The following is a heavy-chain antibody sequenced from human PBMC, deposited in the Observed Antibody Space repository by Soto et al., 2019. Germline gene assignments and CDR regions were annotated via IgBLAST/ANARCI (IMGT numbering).Heavy chain of an antibody. V-gene: IGHV1-24*01. D-gene: IGHD4-17*01. CDR3: ATGVATVIPKGTNFDY. CDR2: FDPEDGET. CDR1: GYTLTELS. J-gene: IGHJ4*02. Sequence: ASVKVSCKVSGYTLTELSMHWVRQAPGKGLEWMGGFDPEDGETIYAQKFQGRVTMTEDTSTDTAYMELSSLRSEDTAVYYCATGVATVIPKGTNFDYWGQGTLVTVSS.